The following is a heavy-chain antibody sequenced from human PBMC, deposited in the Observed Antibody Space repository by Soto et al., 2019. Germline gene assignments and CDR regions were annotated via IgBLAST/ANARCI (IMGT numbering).Heavy chain of an antibody. CDR3: ARGGFSGSGSYIQGDY. CDR2: IKSDGSSI. J-gene: IGHJ4*02. CDR1: GFTFSNYW. V-gene: IGHV3-74*01. Sequence: EVQLVESGGGLVQPGGSLRLSCAASGFTFSNYWMHWVRQAPGKGLVWVSRIKSDGSSISYADSVKGRFTISRDNDRNTLYLHMNGLRAEDTAVYYCARGGFSGSGSYIQGDYWGQGTLVTVSS. D-gene: IGHD3-10*01.